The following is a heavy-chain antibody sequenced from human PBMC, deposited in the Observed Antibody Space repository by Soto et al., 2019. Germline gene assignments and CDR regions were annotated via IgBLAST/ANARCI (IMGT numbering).Heavy chain of an antibody. CDR3: ASESYGGEFDY. CDR2: INAGNGNT. J-gene: IGHJ4*02. Sequence: QVQLVQSGAEEKKPGASVKVSCKASGYTFTSYAMHWVRQAPGPRLEWMGWINAGNGNTKYSQKCQGGVTITRDTSASTAYLELSILSSEVTAVYYCASESYGGEFDYWGQGTLVTVSS. CDR1: GYTFTSYA. V-gene: IGHV1-3*05. D-gene: IGHD4-17*01.